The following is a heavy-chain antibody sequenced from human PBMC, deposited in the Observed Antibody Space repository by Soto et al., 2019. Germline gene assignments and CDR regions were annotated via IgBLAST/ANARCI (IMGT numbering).Heavy chain of an antibody. CDR2: ISGSGGST. D-gene: IGHD2-2*02. V-gene: IGHV3-23*01. Sequence: PWGSLTLSCAASGFTVSSYAVSGGRHPPGKGLEWVSAISGSGGSTYYTDSVKGRFTISRDNSKNTLYLQMNSLRAEDTAVYYCAKDREGYCSSTSCYTAFDIWGQGTMVTVSS. J-gene: IGHJ3*02. CDR1: GFTVSSYA. CDR3: AKDREGYCSSTSCYTAFDI.